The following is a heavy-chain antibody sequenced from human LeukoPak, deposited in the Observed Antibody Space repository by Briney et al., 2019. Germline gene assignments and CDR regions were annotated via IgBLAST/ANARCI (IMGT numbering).Heavy chain of an antibody. CDR3: ARQDVYGLYYFDY. CDR2: IYPGDSHT. D-gene: IGHD2/OR15-2a*01. V-gene: IGHV5-51*01. CDR1: GYNFTDYW. J-gene: IGHJ4*02. Sequence: GESLQISCKGSGYNFTDYWIAWVRQMPGKGLELMGIIYPGDSHTRNSPSFQGQVTISADKSISTAYLQWSSLKASDTAMYFCARQDVYGLYYFDYWGQGTLVTVSS.